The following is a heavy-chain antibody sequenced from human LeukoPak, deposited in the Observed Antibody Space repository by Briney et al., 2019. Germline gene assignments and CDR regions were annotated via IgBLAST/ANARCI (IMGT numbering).Heavy chain of an antibody. CDR1: GGSISSGSYY. CDR2: IYTSGST. D-gene: IGHD6-19*01. Sequence: SETLSLTCTVSGGSISSGSYYWSWIRQPAGKGLEWIGRIYTSGSTNYNPSLKSRVTISVDTSKNQFSLKLSSVTAADTAVYYCARGEYSSGWYTGYWGQGTLVTVSS. CDR3: ARGEYSSGWYTGY. V-gene: IGHV4-61*02. J-gene: IGHJ4*02.